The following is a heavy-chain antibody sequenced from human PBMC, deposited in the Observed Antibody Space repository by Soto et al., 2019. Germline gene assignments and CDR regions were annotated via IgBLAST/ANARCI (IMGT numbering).Heavy chain of an antibody. CDR2: ISSTGSLI. CDR3: TRGGGWNQGYYHYYGMDV. J-gene: IGHJ6*02. V-gene: IGHV3-48*03. Sequence: GGSLRLSCAASKFTFSSFEVNWVSQAPGKGLEWVSYISSTGSLIYYADSVKGRFTISRDNAKNSLYLQMNSLRPEDTAIYYCTRGGGWNQGYYHYYGMDVWGQGTTVTVSS. CDR1: KFTFSSFE. D-gene: IGHD1-1*01.